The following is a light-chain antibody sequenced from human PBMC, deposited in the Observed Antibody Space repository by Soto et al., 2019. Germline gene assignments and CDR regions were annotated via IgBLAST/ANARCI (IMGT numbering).Light chain of an antibody. CDR1: QSIGSY. Sequence: DIQMTQSPSSLSASVGDRVTISCRASQSIGSYVNWYQHRPGKAPNLLIFTASSLPGGVPSRFSGSGSGTDFTLTSNRLQPEDFATYYCQQSYSSPHTFAQGTKLEIK. V-gene: IGKV1-39*01. CDR2: TAS. CDR3: QQSYSSPHT. J-gene: IGKJ2*01.